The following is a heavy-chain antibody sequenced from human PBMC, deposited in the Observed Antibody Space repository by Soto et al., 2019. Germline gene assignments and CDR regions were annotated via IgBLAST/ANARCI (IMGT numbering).Heavy chain of an antibody. Sequence: TGGSLRLSCAASGFTFRNYAMHWVRQAPGKGLECLAVIAYDGSNAFYRDSVKGRFTISRDNSKNTLYLQMNSLRAEDTAVYYCANFPSRIAVTGYFDYWGQGTLVTVSS. D-gene: IGHD6-19*01. CDR1: GFTFRNYA. CDR2: IAYDGSNA. J-gene: IGHJ4*02. V-gene: IGHV3-30-3*01. CDR3: ANFPSRIAVTGYFDY.